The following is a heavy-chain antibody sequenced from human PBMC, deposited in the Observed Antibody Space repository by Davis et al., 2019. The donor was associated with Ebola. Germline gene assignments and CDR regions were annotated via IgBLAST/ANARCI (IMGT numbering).Heavy chain of an antibody. CDR2: ISSSGSTI. V-gene: IGHV3-48*03. CDR3: APLRVYAMYY. CDR1: GFTFSSYE. J-gene: IGHJ4*02. D-gene: IGHD2-8*01. Sequence: GESLKISCAASGFTFSSYEMNWVRQAPGKGLAWVSYISSSGSTIYYADSVKGRFTISRDNSKNTLYLQMNSLRAEDTAVYYWAPLRVYAMYYWGQGTLVTVSS.